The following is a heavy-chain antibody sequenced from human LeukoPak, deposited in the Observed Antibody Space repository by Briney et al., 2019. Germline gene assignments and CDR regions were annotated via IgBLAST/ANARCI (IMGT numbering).Heavy chain of an antibody. D-gene: IGHD6-13*01. CDR1: GFTFSDYY. V-gene: IGHV3-74*01. Sequence: GGSLRLSCVASGFTFSDYYMNWVRQAPGKGPVWVSRINPDGSSTSYADSVKGRFTISRDNAQNTLNLQMNSLRAEDTAVYYCARIDIAAAGREDYWGQGTLVTVSS. CDR2: INPDGSST. CDR3: ARIDIAAAGREDY. J-gene: IGHJ4*02.